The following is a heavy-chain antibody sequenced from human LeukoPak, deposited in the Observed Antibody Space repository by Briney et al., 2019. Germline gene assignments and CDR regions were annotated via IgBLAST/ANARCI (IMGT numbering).Heavy chain of an antibody. Sequence: NPGGSLRLSCAASGFTFSSYSMNWVRQAPGKGLEWVSSISSSSSYIYYADSVKGRFTISRDNAKNSLYLQMNSLRAEDTAVYYCARDGVGSRYDFWSGYYGDHFDYWGQGTLVTVSS. CDR1: GFTFSSYS. V-gene: IGHV3-21*01. CDR2: ISSSSSYI. CDR3: ARDGVGSRYDFWSGYYGDHFDY. D-gene: IGHD3-3*01. J-gene: IGHJ4*02.